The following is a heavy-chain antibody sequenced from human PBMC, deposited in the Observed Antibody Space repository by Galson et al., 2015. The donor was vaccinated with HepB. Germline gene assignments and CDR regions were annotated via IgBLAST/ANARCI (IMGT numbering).Heavy chain of an antibody. CDR1: GFTVSSNY. V-gene: IGHV3-53*01. CDR2: IYSGGST. Sequence: SLRLSCAASGFTVSSNYMSWVRQAPGKGLEWVSVIYSGGSTYYADSVKGRFTISRDNSKNTLYLQMNSLRAEDTAVYYCASNYGDYAFAYAFDIWGQGTMVTVSS. CDR3: ASNYGDYAFAYAFDI. D-gene: IGHD4-17*01. J-gene: IGHJ3*02.